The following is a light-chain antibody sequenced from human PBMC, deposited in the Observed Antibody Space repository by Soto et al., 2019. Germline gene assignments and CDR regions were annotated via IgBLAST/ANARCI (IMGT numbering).Light chain of an antibody. J-gene: IGKJ1*01. V-gene: IGKV3-20*01. CDR1: QGVSGSY. Sequence: EIVLTQSPGTLSASPGERATLSCRASQGVSGSYLAWYQQKPGQAPRLLIYGASFRATGIPDRFSGSGSGTDFTLTISRLEPEDFAVYFCHHDCSAPETFGRGNKVEIK. CDR3: HHDCSAPET. CDR2: GAS.